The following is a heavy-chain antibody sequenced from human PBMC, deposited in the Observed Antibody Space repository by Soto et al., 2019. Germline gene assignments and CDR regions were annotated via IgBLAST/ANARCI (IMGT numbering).Heavy chain of an antibody. CDR1: GGFLSESY. CDR3: VRIRYQLPSSVLWLDP. Sequence: NPSETLSLTCAVYGGFLSESYWTWIRQPPGKGLEWIGEINHVGGTNYNPSLKSRVTMSVDTSQNQFSLRLISVTAADTAMYFCVRIRYQLPSSVLWLDPWGQGTTVTVYS. J-gene: IGHJ5*02. CDR2: INHVGGT. D-gene: IGHD3-16*01. V-gene: IGHV4-34*01.